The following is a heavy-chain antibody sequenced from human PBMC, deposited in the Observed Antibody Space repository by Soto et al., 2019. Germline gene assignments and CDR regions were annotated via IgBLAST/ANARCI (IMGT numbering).Heavy chain of an antibody. CDR1: GGSFSGYY. CDR3: ARGRGVLLWFGTEGYFDY. D-gene: IGHD3-10*01. Sequence: QVQLQQWGAGLLKPSETLSLTCAVYGGSFSGYYWNWIRQPPGKGLEWIGEIKHSGSTNHNPSLTCRVTSSEDTSKHQYSLKLCSVTGADTAVYYCARGRGVLLWFGTEGYFDYWGQGTLVTVSS. J-gene: IGHJ4*02. V-gene: IGHV4-34*01. CDR2: IKHSGST.